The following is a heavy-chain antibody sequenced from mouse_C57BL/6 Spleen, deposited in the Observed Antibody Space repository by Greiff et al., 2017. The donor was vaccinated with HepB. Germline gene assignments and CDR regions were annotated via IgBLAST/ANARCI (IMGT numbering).Heavy chain of an antibody. CDR1: GYTFTSYW. CDR3: TSLDYDGVLVDA. D-gene: IGHD2-4*01. V-gene: IGHV1-5*01. CDR2: IYPGNSDT. Sequence: EVQLQQSGTVLARPGASVKMSCKTSGYTFTSYWMHWVKQRPGQGLEWIGAIYPGNSDTSYNQKFKGKAKLTAVTSASTAYMELSSLTNEDSAVYYFTSLDYDGVLVDAWGKGTTLTVSS. J-gene: IGHJ2*01.